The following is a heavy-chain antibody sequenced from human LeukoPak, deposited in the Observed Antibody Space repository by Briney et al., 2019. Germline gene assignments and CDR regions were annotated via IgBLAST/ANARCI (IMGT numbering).Heavy chain of an antibody. Sequence: PSETLSLTCAVSGDSISRGNWWSWVRQPPGKGLEWIGEIYQSGSANYNPSLKSRVTISIDKSKNHFSLKLNSVTAADTAVYYCARDAYDSSGYSFDYWGQGTLVTVSS. D-gene: IGHD3-22*01. J-gene: IGHJ4*02. CDR1: GDSISRGNW. CDR3: ARDAYDSSGYSFDY. CDR2: IYQSGSA. V-gene: IGHV4-4*02.